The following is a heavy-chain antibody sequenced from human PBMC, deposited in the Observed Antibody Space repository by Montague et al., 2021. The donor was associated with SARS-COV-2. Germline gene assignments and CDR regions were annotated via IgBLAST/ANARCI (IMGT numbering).Heavy chain of an antibody. CDR3: TRDYRSIVGDGLDI. Sequence: SLRLSFAASGFTFSNYDMNWVRQAPGKGPEWISYISTSAYTTSYAGSVKGRFTISRDNGKNSLYLQMNSLRVEDTAVYYCTRDYRSIVGDGLDIWGLGTKVTVSS. D-gene: IGHD3-16*02. J-gene: IGHJ3*02. V-gene: IGHV3-48*03. CDR2: ISTSAYTT. CDR1: GFTFSNYD.